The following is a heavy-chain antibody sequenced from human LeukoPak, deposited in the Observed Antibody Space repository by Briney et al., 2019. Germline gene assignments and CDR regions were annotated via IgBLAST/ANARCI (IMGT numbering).Heavy chain of an antibody. J-gene: IGHJ6*03. CDR3: AKGLDYYYHMDV. Sequence: GGSLRLSCAASGFTFSSYGMHWVRQAPGKGLEWVAVIWYDGSNKYYADSVKGRFTISRDNSKNTLYLQMNSLRAEDTAVYYCAKGLDYYYHMDVWGKGTTVTDSS. CDR2: IWYDGSNK. V-gene: IGHV3-33*06. D-gene: IGHD5/OR15-5a*01. CDR1: GFTFSSYG.